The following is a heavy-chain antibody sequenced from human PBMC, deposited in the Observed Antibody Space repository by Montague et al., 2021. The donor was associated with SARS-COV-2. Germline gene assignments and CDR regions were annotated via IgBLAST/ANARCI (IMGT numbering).Heavy chain of an antibody. CDR1: GGSISSGGYY. J-gene: IGHJ3*02. V-gene: IGHV4-31*03. Sequence: TLSLTCTVSGGSISSGGYYWSWIRQHPGKGLEWIGYIYYSGSTYYNPSVKSRVTISVDTSKNQFSLKLSSVTAADTAVYYCARARITMRVVVNAFDIWGQGTLVTVSS. D-gene: IGHD3-22*01. CDR2: IYYSGST. CDR3: ARARITMRVVVNAFDI.